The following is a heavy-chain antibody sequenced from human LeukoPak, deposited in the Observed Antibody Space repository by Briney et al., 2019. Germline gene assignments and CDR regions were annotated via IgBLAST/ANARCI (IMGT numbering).Heavy chain of an antibody. D-gene: IGHD2-2*01. Sequence: GGSLRLSCVASGFTFSSYAMSWVRQPPGKGLEWVSGLSGSGGGTYYANSVKGRFTISRDNSKNTLYLQMNSLRAEDTAVYYCARLADCSSSSCRSFDYWGQGTLVTVSS. CDR2: LSGSGGGT. J-gene: IGHJ4*02. CDR3: ARLADCSSSSCRSFDY. CDR1: GFTFSSYA. V-gene: IGHV3-23*01.